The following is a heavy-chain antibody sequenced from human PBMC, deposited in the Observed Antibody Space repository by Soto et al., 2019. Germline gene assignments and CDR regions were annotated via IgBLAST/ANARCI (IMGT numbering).Heavy chain of an antibody. D-gene: IGHD1-26*01. CDR3: AREDFPGATAGYDY. CDR1: GYTFTSYY. V-gene: IGHV1-46*01. Sequence: ASVKVSCKPSGYTFTSYYIHWVRQAPGQGLEWMGIINPSGGSTSYAQKFQGRVTMTRDTSTSTVYMELSSLRSEDTAVFYCAREDFPGATAGYDYWGQGTLVTVSS. J-gene: IGHJ4*02. CDR2: INPSGGST.